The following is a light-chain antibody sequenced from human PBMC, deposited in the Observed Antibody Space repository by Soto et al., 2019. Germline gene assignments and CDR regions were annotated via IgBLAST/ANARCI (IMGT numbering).Light chain of an antibody. V-gene: IGKV1-9*01. CDR2: AAS. J-gene: IGKJ5*01. Sequence: DIRLTQSPSFLSASVGDRVPITCRASQGISNYLAWYQQKAWKAPNLLIDAASTLQSGVPSRFSGSGSGTECALTISSRQPEDFATYDGQQVNSYPIIFGGGTRLEIK. CDR1: QGISNY. CDR3: QQVNSYPII.